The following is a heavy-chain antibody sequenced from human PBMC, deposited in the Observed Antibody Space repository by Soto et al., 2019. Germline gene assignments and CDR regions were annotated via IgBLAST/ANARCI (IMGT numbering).Heavy chain of an antibody. Sequence: GGSLRLSCAASGFTFSSYWMSWVRQAPGKGLEWVALMSYDGSNKYYADSVKGRFTISRDNSKNTLYLQMNSLRGEDTAVYYCATRSYYYFDYWGQGTLVTVS. CDR2: MSYDGSNK. CDR3: ATRSYYYFDY. V-gene: IGHV3-30*03. CDR1: GFTFSSYW. J-gene: IGHJ4*02. D-gene: IGHD1-26*01.